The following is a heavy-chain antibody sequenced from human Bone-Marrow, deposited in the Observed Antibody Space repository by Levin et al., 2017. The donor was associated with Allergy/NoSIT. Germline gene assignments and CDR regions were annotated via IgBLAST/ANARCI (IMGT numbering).Heavy chain of an antibody. J-gene: IGHJ4*02. CDR3: ARSLRRENFDY. V-gene: IGHV4-59*01. D-gene: IGHD5-24*01. CDR2: ISYSGST. CDR1: GDSLSSYY. Sequence: SQTLSLTCTVSGDSLSSYYWSWIRQPPGKRLEWIAYISYSGSTNYNPSLKSRVTLSVDTPKNHFSLNLTSVTAADTAVYYCARSLRRENFDYWGQGILVTVSS.